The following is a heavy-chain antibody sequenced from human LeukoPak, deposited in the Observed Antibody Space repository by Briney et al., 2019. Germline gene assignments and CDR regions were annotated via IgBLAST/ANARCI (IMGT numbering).Heavy chain of an antibody. D-gene: IGHD4-17*01. Sequence: SETLSLTCTVSGGSISSSSYYWGWIRQPPGKGLEGIGSIYYSGSTYYNPSLKSRVTISVDTSKNQFSLKLSSVTAADTAVYYCASRSTVTTFGYYFDYWGQGTLVTVSS. J-gene: IGHJ4*02. CDR3: ASRSTVTTFGYYFDY. V-gene: IGHV4-39*01. CDR2: IYYSGST. CDR1: GGSISSSSYY.